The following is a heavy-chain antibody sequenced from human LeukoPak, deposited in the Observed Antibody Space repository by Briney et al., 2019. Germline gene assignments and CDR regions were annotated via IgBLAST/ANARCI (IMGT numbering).Heavy chain of an antibody. D-gene: IGHD3-16*01. J-gene: IGHJ5*02. CDR2: IYYSGNT. CDR1: GGSINSSSYY. CDR3: ARGGRVSWFDP. V-gene: IGHV4-39*01. Sequence: SETLSLTCTVSGGSINSSSYYWDWIRQPPGKGLEWIGSIYYSGNTYSNPSLKSRVTISIDTSKNQFSLKLRSVTAADTAVYYCARGGRVSWFDPWGQGTLVTASP.